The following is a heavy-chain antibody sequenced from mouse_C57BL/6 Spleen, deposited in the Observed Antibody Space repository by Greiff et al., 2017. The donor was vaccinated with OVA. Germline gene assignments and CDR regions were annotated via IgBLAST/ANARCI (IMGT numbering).Heavy chain of an antibody. J-gene: IGHJ3*01. CDR1: GYTFTSYW. Sequence: VQLQQPGTELVKPGASVKLSCKASGYTFTSYWMHWVKQRPGQGLEWIGNINPSNGGTNYNAKFKSKATLTVDKSSSTAYMQLSSLTSEDSAVYYCARSDGNYFWFAYWGQGTLVTVSA. CDR3: ARSDGNYFWFAY. CDR2: INPSNGGT. V-gene: IGHV1-53*01. D-gene: IGHD2-1*01.